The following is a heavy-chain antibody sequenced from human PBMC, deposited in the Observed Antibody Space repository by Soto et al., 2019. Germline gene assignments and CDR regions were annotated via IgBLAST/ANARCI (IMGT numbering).Heavy chain of an antibody. D-gene: IGHD2-8*01. Sequence: PGGSLRLSCVGSGFTFRRFWICWVRQTPGKGLEWVTVISHDGSNKYYADSVKGRFTISRDNSKNTLYLQMNSLRAEDTAVYYCAKKCTNGVCYKGLDYWGQGTLVTVSS. V-gene: IGHV3-30*18. CDR2: ISHDGSNK. CDR1: GFTFRRFW. CDR3: AKKCTNGVCYKGLDY. J-gene: IGHJ4*02.